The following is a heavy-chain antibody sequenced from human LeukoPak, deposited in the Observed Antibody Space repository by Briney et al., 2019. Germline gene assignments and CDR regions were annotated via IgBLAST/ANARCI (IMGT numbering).Heavy chain of an antibody. CDR1: GGSFSGYY. J-gene: IGHJ5*02. Sequence: PSETLSLTCAVYGGSFSGYYWSWIRQPPGKGLEWIGEINHSGSTNYNPSLKSRVTISVDTSKNQFSLRLSSVTAADTAVYYCARGGGRCSSTSCYRGNWFDPWGQGTLDTVSS. D-gene: IGHD2-2*01. V-gene: IGHV4-34*01. CDR2: INHSGST. CDR3: ARGGGRCSSTSCYRGNWFDP.